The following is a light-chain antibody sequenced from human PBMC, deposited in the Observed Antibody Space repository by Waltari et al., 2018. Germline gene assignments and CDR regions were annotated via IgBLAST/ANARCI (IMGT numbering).Light chain of an antibody. J-gene: IGKJ1*01. V-gene: IGKV3-15*01. CDR1: QSVSSN. Sequence: EIVMTQSPATLSVSPGERATLSCRASQSVSSNLAWYQQKPGQAPRPHIDGASTRATGIPSRFSGSGSGTEFTLTISSLQSEDFAVYYCQQYNNWPPWTFGQGTKVEIK. CDR3: QQYNNWPPWT. CDR2: GAS.